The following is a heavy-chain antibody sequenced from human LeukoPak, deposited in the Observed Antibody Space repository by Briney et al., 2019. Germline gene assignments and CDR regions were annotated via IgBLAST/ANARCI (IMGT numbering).Heavy chain of an antibody. CDR3: AKDGFTMVRGVIPYYFDY. CDR1: GFTFSSYS. CDR2: ISGSGGST. Sequence: GGSLRLSCAASGFTFSSYSMNWVRQAPGKGLEWVSAISGSGGSTYYADSVKGRFTISRDNSKNTLYLQMNSLRAEDTAVYYCAKDGFTMVRGVIPYYFDYWGQGTLVTVSS. D-gene: IGHD3-10*01. V-gene: IGHV3-23*01. J-gene: IGHJ4*02.